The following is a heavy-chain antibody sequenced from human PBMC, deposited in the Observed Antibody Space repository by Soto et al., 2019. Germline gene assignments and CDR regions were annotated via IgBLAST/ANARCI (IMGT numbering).Heavy chain of an antibody. J-gene: IGHJ6*02. CDR2: ISHRGSI. Sequence: QVQLQQWGAGLLKPSETLSLTCAVYGXSFXXXXWXXXRQXXGKXLEWIGEISHRGSINHNPSLKGRVTISVDTSKSQFSLKLASXTAADXAVYXXXXGXXXXXSXLXRRAGDYSLDVWGQGTTVTVSS. V-gene: IGHV4-34*02. CDR3: XXGXXXXXSXLXRRAGDYSLDV. D-gene: IGHD2-21*01. CDR1: GXSFXXXX.